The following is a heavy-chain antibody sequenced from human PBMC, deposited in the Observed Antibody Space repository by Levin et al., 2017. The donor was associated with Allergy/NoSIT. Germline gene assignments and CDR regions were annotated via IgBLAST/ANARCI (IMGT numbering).Heavy chain of an antibody. J-gene: IGHJ4*02. CDR3: ARHGQTGQWLWPVDS. D-gene: IGHD3-22*01. CDR2: IYYSGST. V-gene: IGHV4-59*08. Sequence: ASETLSLTCTVSGDSISSYYWSWIRQPPGKGLEWIGYIYYSGSTNYNPSLKSRVTISVDTSNNQFSLKLNSVTAADTAVYYCARHGQTGQWLWPVDSWGQGTLVTVSS. CDR1: GDSISSYY.